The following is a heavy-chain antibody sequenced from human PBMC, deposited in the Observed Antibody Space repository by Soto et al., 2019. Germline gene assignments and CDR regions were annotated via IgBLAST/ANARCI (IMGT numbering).Heavy chain of an antibody. J-gene: IGHJ4*02. CDR2: INPSGSS. V-gene: IGHV4-34*01. D-gene: IGHD3-9*01. Sequence: SETLSLTCAVYGGSFSGYYWSWIRQPPGKGLEWIGEINPSGSSNYNPSLKSRVTISVDTAKNQFSLKLSSVTAADTAVYYCARATRGILTGYYPNWGQGTPVTVSS. CDR3: ARATRGILTGYYPN. CDR1: GGSFSGYY.